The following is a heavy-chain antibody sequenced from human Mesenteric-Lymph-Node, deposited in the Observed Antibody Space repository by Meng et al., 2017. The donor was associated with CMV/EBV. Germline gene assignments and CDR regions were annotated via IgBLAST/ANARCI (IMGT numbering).Heavy chain of an antibody. CDR2: TRYDGNNK. J-gene: IGHJ4*02. CDR1: GFTFSSYG. V-gene: IGHV3-30*02. CDR3: AKLRSMATYYFDY. Sequence: GGSLRLSCAASGFTFSSYGMHWVRQAPGKGLEWVAFTRYDGNNKYYADSVKGRFTVSRDNSKNTLYLQMNSLRADDTAVYYCAKLRSMATYYFDYWGQGTLVTVSS. D-gene: IGHD5-24*01.